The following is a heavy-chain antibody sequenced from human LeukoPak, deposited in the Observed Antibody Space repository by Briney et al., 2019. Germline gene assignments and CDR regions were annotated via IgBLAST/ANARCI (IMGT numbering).Heavy chain of an antibody. Sequence: SETLSLTCTVSSGSISSYYWSWIRQPPGKGLEWIGEINHSGSTNYNPSLKSRVTISVDTSKNQFSLKLSSVTAADTAVYYCARGPTEITIFGVVLFDYWGQGTLVTVSS. V-gene: IGHV4-34*01. CDR1: SGSISSYY. CDR2: INHSGST. J-gene: IGHJ4*02. D-gene: IGHD3-3*01. CDR3: ARGPTEITIFGVVLFDY.